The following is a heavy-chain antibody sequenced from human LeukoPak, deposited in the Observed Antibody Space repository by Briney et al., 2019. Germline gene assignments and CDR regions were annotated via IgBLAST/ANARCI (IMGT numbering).Heavy chain of an antibody. D-gene: IGHD1-26*01. CDR1: GFTVSSNY. J-gene: IGHJ4*02. V-gene: IGHV3-53*01. Sequence: GGSLRLSCAASGFTVSSNYMSWVRQAPGKGLEWVSVIYSGGSTYYADSVKGRFTISRDNSKNTLYLQMNSLRAEDTAVYYCAKDSGFSGSYYVDYWGQGTLVTVSS. CDR2: IYSGGST. CDR3: AKDSGFSGSYYVDY.